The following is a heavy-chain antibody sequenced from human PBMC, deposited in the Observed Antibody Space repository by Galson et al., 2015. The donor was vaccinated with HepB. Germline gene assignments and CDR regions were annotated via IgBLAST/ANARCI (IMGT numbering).Heavy chain of an antibody. CDR1: GFTFSDYY. J-gene: IGHJ4*02. V-gene: IGHV3-11*01. CDR3: ARRTARVYSYGFDY. CDR2: ISSSGSTI. Sequence: SLRLSCAASGFTFSDYYMSWFRQAPGKRLEWVSYISSSGSTIYYADSVKGRFTISRDNAKNSLFLQINSLRAEDTAVYYCARRTARVYSYGFDYWGQGTLVTVSS. D-gene: IGHD5-18*01.